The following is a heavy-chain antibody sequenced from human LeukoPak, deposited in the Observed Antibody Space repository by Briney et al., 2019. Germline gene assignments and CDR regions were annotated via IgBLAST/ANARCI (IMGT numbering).Heavy chain of an antibody. J-gene: IGHJ4*02. Sequence: PSETLSLTCTVSLDSTTSNFWSWVRQPPGKGLEWIGENHRSGSPNYNPSLQSRVTISIDTYRNQLALELSSVTAADTAVYYCAREILGGFNPGAYWGQGTLVTVSS. V-gene: IGHV4-59*12. D-gene: IGHD1-14*01. CDR3: AREILGGFNPGAY. CDR1: LDSTTSNF. CDR2: NHRSGSP.